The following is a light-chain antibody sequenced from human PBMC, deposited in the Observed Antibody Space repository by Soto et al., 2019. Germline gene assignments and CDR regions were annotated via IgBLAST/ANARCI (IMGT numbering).Light chain of an antibody. CDR2: DAS. J-gene: IGKJ3*01. CDR3: QHRIY. CDR1: QSVGRF. Sequence: EIVLTQSPATLSLSPGGRATLSCRASQSVGRFLAWYQQKPGQAPRLLIYDASNRATGIPARFSGSGSETDLSLTISSLAPEEFAVQACQHRIYFGPGTKVDIK. V-gene: IGKV3-11*01.